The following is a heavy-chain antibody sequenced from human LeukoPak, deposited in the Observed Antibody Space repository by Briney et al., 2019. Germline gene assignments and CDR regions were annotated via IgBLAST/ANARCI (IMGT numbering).Heavy chain of an antibody. CDR2: ISGTTHTI. J-gene: IGHJ4*02. V-gene: IGHV3-23*01. Sequence: GGSLRLSCAASGFTFSTYAMMWVRQAPGKGLEWVSYISGTTHTIHYADSVKGRFTISRDNSKNTLYLQMSSLRAEDTAVYYCAKGPEVRGVIVILKTGEKGTLDYWGQGTLVTVSS. D-gene: IGHD3-10*01. CDR1: GFTFSTYA. CDR3: AKGPEVRGVIVILKTGEKGTLDY.